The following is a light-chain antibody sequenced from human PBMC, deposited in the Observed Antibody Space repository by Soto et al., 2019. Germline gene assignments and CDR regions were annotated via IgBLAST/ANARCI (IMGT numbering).Light chain of an antibody. V-gene: IGKV1-39*01. Sequence: DIQMTQSPSSLSASVGDRVTISCRASQSIRNYVSWYQQKPGTAPKLLIRAASTLQSGVPSRFRGSGSGIDFTLTISSLQIEDFATYFCQQTDSTPQTFGQGTNVEI. CDR3: QQTDSTPQT. J-gene: IGKJ1*01. CDR1: QSIRNY. CDR2: AAS.